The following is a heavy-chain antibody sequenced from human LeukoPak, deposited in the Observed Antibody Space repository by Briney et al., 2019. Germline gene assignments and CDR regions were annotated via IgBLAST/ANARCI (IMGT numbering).Heavy chain of an antibody. J-gene: IGHJ4*02. CDR1: GGSFSGYY. D-gene: IGHD1-1*01. CDR3: ARRVTGTLAPIDY. CDR2: INYSGST. V-gene: IGHV4-34*01. Sequence: SETLSLTCAVSGGSFSGYYWTWIRQPPGKGLEWIGEINYSGSTNYNPSLKSRVTISVDTSKNQFSLELTSVTAADTAIYYCARRVTGTLAPIDYWGQGTLVTVSS.